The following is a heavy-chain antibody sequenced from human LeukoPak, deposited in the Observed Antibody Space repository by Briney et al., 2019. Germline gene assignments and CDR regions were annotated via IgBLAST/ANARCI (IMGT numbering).Heavy chain of an antibody. D-gene: IGHD5-12*01. CDR2: ISYDGSNK. Sequence: GGSLRLSCAASGFTFSSYAMHWVRQAPGKGLEWVAVISYDGSNKYYADSVKGRFTISRDNSKNTLYLQMNSLRAEDTAVYYCARDYHVSGYDFDYWGQGTLVTVSS. J-gene: IGHJ4*02. CDR3: ARDYHVSGYDFDY. CDR1: GFTFSSYA. V-gene: IGHV3-30-3*01.